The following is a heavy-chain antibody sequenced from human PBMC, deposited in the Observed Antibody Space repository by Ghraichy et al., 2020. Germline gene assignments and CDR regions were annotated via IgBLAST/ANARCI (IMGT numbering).Heavy chain of an antibody. J-gene: IGHJ3*02. V-gene: IGHV3-23*01. D-gene: IGHD1-1*01. Sequence: GGSLRLSCAASGFTFSSYGMSWVRQAPGKGLEWVSGISGSGGETYYADSVKGRFTISRDNSKNTLYLQMNSLRAEDTALYYCAKLFWANWYGTFDIWGQGTMVTVSS. CDR1: GFTFSSYG. CDR2: ISGSGGET. CDR3: AKLFWANWYGTFDI.